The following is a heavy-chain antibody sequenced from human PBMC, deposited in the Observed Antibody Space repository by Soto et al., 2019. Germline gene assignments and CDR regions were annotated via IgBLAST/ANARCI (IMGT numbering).Heavy chain of an antibody. J-gene: IGHJ6*03. D-gene: IGHD4-17*01. V-gene: IGHV3-15*01. Sequence: GGSLRLSCAASGFTFSNAWMSWVRQAPGKGLEWVGRIKSKTDGGTTDYAAPVKGRFTISRDDSKNTLYLQMNSLKTEDTAVYYCTTVQVTHANDYGDYRPLDYYYYYYMDVWGKGTTVTVSS. CDR1: GFTFSNAW. CDR3: TTVQVTHANDYGDYRPLDYYYYYYMDV. CDR2: IKSKTDGGTT.